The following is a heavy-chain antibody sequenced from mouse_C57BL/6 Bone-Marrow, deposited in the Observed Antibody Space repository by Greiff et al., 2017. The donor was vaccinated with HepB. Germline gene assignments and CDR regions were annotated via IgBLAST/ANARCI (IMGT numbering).Heavy chain of an antibody. Sequence: EVQLQQSGAELVRPGASVKLSCTASGFNIKDDYMHWVKQRPEQGLEWIGWIDPENGDTEYASKFQGKATITADTSSNTAYLQLSSLTSEDTAVYYCTTGGWLGYWGQGTTLTVSA. CDR1: GFNIKDDY. CDR2: IDPENGDT. V-gene: IGHV14-4*01. J-gene: IGHJ2*01. D-gene: IGHD2-3*01. CDR3: TTGGWLGY.